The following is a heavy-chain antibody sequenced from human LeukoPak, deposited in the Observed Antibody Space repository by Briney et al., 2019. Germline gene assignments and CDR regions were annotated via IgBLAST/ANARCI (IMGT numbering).Heavy chain of an antibody. Sequence: ASVKVSCKASGYTFTSYDINWVRQATGQGLEWMGWMNPNSGNTGYAQKFQGRVIMTRNTSISTAYMELSSLRSEDTAVYYCAREMDPPPRLRFLEWLPRADNYYYYYGMDVWGQGTTVTVSS. V-gene: IGHV1-8*01. J-gene: IGHJ6*02. CDR3: AREMDPPPRLRFLEWLPRADNYYYYYGMDV. D-gene: IGHD3-3*01. CDR1: GYTFTSYD. CDR2: MNPNSGNT.